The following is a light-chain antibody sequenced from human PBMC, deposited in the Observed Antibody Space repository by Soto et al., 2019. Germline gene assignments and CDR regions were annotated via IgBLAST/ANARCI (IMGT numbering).Light chain of an antibody. J-gene: IGKJ2*01. CDR1: QSFSRGN. V-gene: IGKV3-20*01. CDR3: LDYGSLPHT. Sequence: VLTQSPGTLSLSPGERAVLSCRASQSFSRGNLAWYQQKTGQAPRLLIYGGSRRATGVADRFSGSRSGTDFTLTSSGLEPEDCAVYYCLDYGSLPHTVRQGT. CDR2: GGS.